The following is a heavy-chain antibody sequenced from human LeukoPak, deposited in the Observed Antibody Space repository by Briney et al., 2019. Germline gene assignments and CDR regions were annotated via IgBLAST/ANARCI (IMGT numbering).Heavy chain of an antibody. CDR3: AMGPNYYYYGMDV. J-gene: IGHJ6*02. CDR2: TYYRSKWYN. Sequence: SQTLSLTCAISGDSVSAYRAASNWIRQSPSRGLEWLGRTYYRSKWYNDYAVSVKSRITINPDTAKNQFSLQVNSVTPEDTAVYYCAMGPNYYYYGMDVWGQGTTVTVSS. V-gene: IGHV6-1*01. CDR1: GDSVSAYRAA.